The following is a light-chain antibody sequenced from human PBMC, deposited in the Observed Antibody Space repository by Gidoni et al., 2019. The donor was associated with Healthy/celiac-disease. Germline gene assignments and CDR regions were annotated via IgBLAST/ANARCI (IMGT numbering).Light chain of an antibody. V-gene: IGKV3-11*01. CDR3: QQRSNWPPYT. CDR1: QSVRSY. J-gene: IGKJ2*01. CDR2: DAS. Sequence: EIVLTPSPATLSLSPGERATLSCRASQSVRSYLAWYQQKPGQAPRLLIHDASNRATGIPARFSGSGSGTDFTLTISSLEPEDFAVYYCQQRSNWPPYTFXQXTKLEIK.